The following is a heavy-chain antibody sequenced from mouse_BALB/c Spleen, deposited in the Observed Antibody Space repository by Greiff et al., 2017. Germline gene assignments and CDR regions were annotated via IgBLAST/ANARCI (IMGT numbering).Heavy chain of an antibody. V-gene: IGHV1S26*01. CDR3: ARGGNYVDYAMDY. CDR2: INPSSGYT. J-gene: IGHJ4*01. D-gene: IGHD2-1*01. CDR1: GYTFTSYT. Sequence: QVQLQQPGAELVKPGASVKMSCKASGYTFTSYTMHWVKQRPGQGLEWIGYINPSSGYTNYNQKFKDKATLTADKSSSTAYMQLSSLTSEDSAVYFCARGGNYVDYAMDYWGQGTSVTVSS.